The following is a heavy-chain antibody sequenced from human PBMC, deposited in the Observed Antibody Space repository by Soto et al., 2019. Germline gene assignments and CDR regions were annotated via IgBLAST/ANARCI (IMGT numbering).Heavy chain of an antibody. D-gene: IGHD3-22*01. V-gene: IGHV4-59*03. CDR3: ARFTYYYDNDGHGMWFDP. CDR1: GDSIQNYW. J-gene: IGHJ5*02. Sequence: SETLSLTCTVSGDSIQNYWWSWIRQPPGKTLEWIGYFYYRGDTNYNPSLKSRVTMSGDMSKNQLFLRLTSVTAADTAVYYCARFTYYYDNDGHGMWFDPWGQGSLVTAAS. CDR2: FYYRGDT.